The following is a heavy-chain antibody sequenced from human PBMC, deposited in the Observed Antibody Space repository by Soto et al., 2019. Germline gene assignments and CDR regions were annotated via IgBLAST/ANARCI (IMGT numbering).Heavy chain of an antibody. CDR3: ARVGITMVRGVTNYYYYGMGV. CDR1: GGSFSGYY. CDR2: INHSGST. V-gene: IGHV4-34*01. D-gene: IGHD3-10*01. J-gene: IGHJ6*02. Sequence: SETLSLTCAVYGGSFSGYYWSWIRQPPGKGLEWIGEINHSGSTNYNPSLKSRVTISVDTSKNQFSLKLSSVTAADTAVYYCARVGITMVRGVTNYYYYGMGVWGQGTTVTVSS.